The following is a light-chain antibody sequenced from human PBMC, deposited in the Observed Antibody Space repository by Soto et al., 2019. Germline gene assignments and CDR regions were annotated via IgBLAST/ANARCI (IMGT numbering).Light chain of an antibody. Sequence: HSPSTLSASLVYRVTILCRASQSISSYLNWYQQKPGKAPKLLIYAASSLQSGVPSRFSGSGSGTDFTLTISSLQPEDFATYYCQQSTEGTFGQGTKVDIK. CDR2: AAS. V-gene: IGKV1-39*01. CDR1: QSISSY. J-gene: IGKJ1*01. CDR3: QQSTEGT.